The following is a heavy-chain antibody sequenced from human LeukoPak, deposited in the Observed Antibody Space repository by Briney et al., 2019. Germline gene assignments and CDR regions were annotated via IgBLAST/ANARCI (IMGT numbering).Heavy chain of an antibody. V-gene: IGHV3-21*01. CDR3: ARVSFADGGYFDY. J-gene: IGHJ4*02. CDR1: GGSVSSSTYY. D-gene: IGHD2-15*01. Sequence: PSETLSLTCTVSGGSVSSSTYYWGWVRQAPGKGLEWVSSISNSGNYIYYTDSLKGRFTISRDNAKKSLYLQMNSLRAEDTAVYYCARVSFADGGYFDYWGQGSLVTVSS. CDR2: ISNSGNYI.